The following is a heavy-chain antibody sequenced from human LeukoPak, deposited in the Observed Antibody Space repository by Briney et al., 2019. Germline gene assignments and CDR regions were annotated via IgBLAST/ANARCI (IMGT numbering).Heavy chain of an antibody. CDR2: IIPIFGTA. D-gene: IGHD4-17*01. CDR3: ARGFHDYGDCFDY. Sequence: SVKVSCKASGFTFTGYYMHWVRQAPGQGLEWMGGIIPIFGTANYAQKFQGRVTITTDESTSTAYMELSSLRSEDTAVYYCARGFHDYGDCFDYWGQGTLVTVSS. CDR1: GFTFTGYY. J-gene: IGHJ4*02. V-gene: IGHV1-69*05.